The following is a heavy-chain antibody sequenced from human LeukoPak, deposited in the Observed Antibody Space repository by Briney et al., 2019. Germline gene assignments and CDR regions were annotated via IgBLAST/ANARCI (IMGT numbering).Heavy chain of an antibody. Sequence: SETLSLTCTVSGGSISSYYWSWIRQPAGKGLEWIGRIYTSGSTNYNPSLKSRVTMSVDTSKNQFSLKLSSVPAADTAVYYCARGGQYGSGSYYTYYYYGMDVWGQGTTVTVSS. CDR1: GGSISSYY. CDR3: ARGGQYGSGSYYTYYYYGMDV. D-gene: IGHD3-10*01. J-gene: IGHJ6*02. CDR2: IYTSGST. V-gene: IGHV4-4*07.